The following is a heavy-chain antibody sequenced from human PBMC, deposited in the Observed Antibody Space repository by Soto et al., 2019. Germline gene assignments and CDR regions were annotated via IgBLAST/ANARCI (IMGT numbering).Heavy chain of an antibody. CDR1: GFTFSSYG. Sequence: QVQLVESGGGVVQPGRSLRLSCAASGFTFSSYGMHWVRQAPGKGLEWVAVIWYDGSNKYYADSVKGRFTISRDNSKNTLYLKMNSLRAEDTAVYYCARESDTAMVKGPFDYWGQGTLVTVSS. CDR3: ARESDTAMVKGPFDY. CDR2: IWYDGSNK. J-gene: IGHJ4*02. V-gene: IGHV3-33*01. D-gene: IGHD5-18*01.